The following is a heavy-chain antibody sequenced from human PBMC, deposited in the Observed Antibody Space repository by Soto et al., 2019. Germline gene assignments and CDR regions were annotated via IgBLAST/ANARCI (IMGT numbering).Heavy chain of an antibody. CDR2: INAYNGNT. CDR1: GYTFSSYG. CDR3: AGSYSNYALIDYYYYGMDV. V-gene: IGHV1-18*01. J-gene: IGHJ6*02. D-gene: IGHD4-4*01. Sequence: ASVKVSCKASGYTFSSYGISWMRQAPGQGLEWMGWINAYNGNTKYSQKFQGRVTMTRDTSASTAYMELSSLRSEDTAVYYCAGSYSNYALIDYYYYGMDVWGQGTTVTV.